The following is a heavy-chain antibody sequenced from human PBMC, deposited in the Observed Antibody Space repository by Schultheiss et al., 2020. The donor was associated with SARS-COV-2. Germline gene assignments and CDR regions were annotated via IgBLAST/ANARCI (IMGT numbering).Heavy chain of an antibody. D-gene: IGHD6-13*01. V-gene: IGHV3-30-3*01. J-gene: IGHJ4*02. CDR1: GFTFSSYA. CDR3: AKGGAGLHY. Sequence: GGSLRLSCAASGFTFSSYAMHWVRQAPGKGLEWVAVISYDGSNKYYADSVKGRFTISRDNSKNTAYLQMDSLRPEDTAVYYCAKGGAGLHYWGLGTLVTVSS. CDR2: ISYDGSNK.